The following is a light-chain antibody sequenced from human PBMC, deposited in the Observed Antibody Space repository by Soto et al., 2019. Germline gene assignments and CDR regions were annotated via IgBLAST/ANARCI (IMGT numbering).Light chain of an antibody. V-gene: IGKV3-20*01. CDR3: QQYCSSPPWT. CDR2: GAS. CDR1: ETVSGY. Sequence: ETVLTQSPGTLYLSPGERATLSCRANETVSGYLAWYQQKPGQAPRLLIFGASSRATGTPDRFSGSGSGTDFTLTISRLEPEDFAVYYCQQYCSSPPWTFGQGTKVDIK. J-gene: IGKJ1*01.